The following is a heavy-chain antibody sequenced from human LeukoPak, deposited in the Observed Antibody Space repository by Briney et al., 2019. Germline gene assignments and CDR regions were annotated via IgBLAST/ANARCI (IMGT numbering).Heavy chain of an antibody. J-gene: IGHJ2*01. V-gene: IGHV1-69*13. CDR1: GGTFSSYA. CDR3: AREGSAGTWYFDL. Sequence: ASVKVSCKASGGTFSSYAISWVRQAPGHGLEWMGGIIPIFGTANYAQKFQGRVTITADESTSTAYMELSSLRSEDTAVYYCAREGSAGTWYFDLWGRGTLVTVSS. CDR2: IIPIFGTA. D-gene: IGHD6-13*01.